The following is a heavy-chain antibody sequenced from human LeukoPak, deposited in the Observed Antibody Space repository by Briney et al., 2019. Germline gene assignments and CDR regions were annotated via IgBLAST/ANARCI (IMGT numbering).Heavy chain of an antibody. Sequence: PGESLKISCKGSGYSFTSYWIGWVHQMPGKGLEWMGIIYPGDSDTRYSPSFQGQVTISADKSISTAYLQWSSLKASDTAMYYCARRVGSGSYYFTHYYGMDVWGQGTTVTVSS. D-gene: IGHD3-10*01. J-gene: IGHJ6*02. CDR3: ARRVGSGSYYFTHYYGMDV. V-gene: IGHV5-51*07. CDR1: GYSFTSYW. CDR2: IYPGDSDT.